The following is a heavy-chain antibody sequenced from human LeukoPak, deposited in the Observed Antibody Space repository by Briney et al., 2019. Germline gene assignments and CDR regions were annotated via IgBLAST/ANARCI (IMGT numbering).Heavy chain of an antibody. V-gene: IGHV3-21*01. Sequence: PGGSLRLSCAAYGFTLSSHSMNWVRQAPGKGLEWVSSISSSSSYIHSADSVKGRFTISRDNGKTALSLQMNSLRAEDTAVYYCVVHSATSCYWGQGTLVTVSS. D-gene: IGHD1-26*01. CDR2: ISSSSSYI. J-gene: IGHJ4*02. CDR3: VVHSATSCY. CDR1: GFTLSSHS.